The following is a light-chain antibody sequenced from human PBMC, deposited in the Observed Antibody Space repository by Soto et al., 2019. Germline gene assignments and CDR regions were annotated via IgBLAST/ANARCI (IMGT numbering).Light chain of an antibody. J-gene: IGLJ3*02. Sequence: QSALTQPASVSGSPGQSITISCTGTSSDVGGYAYVSWYQQHPGKAPKLMIYDVSKRPSGVPDRFSGSKSGNTASLTISGLQAEDEADYYCGSYAGSYTWVFGGGTKLTVL. V-gene: IGLV2-11*01. CDR3: GSYAGSYTWV. CDR2: DVS. CDR1: SSDVGGYAY.